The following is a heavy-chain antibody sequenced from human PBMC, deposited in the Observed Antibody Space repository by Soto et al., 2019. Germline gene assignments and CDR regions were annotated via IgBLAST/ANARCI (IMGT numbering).Heavy chain of an antibody. CDR1: GGPINSSSYF. Sequence: SETLSLTCSVSGGPINSSSYFWGWVRQPPGKGLEWIGSIYYSGSTYYNPSLRSRVTISVDTSKNQFSLELSSVTAADTAVFYCARHYSSGSRNWFDPWGQGTLVT. CDR3: ARHYSSGSRNWFDP. CDR2: IYYSGST. V-gene: IGHV4-39*01. D-gene: IGHD6-19*01. J-gene: IGHJ5*02.